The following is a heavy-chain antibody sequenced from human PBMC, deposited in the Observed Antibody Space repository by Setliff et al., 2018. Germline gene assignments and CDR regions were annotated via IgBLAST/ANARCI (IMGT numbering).Heavy chain of an antibody. D-gene: IGHD3-3*01. Sequence: LSLTCTVSGGSMRSISYYWSWIRQPAGKGLEWIGHIYTSWSTISNPSLKSRATLSIDASKKQFSLKLTSVTAADTAVYYCARMSGFLYMDVWGKGTTVTVSS. CDR1: GGSMRSISYY. V-gene: IGHV4-61*09. CDR2: IYTSWST. J-gene: IGHJ6*03. CDR3: ARMSGFLYMDV.